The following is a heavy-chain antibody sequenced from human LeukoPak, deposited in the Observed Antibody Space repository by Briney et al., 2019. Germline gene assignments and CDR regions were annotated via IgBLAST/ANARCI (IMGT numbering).Heavy chain of an antibody. CDR2: IYYSGST. CDR1: GGSINNFY. J-gene: IGHJ4*02. D-gene: IGHD3-9*01. Sequence: SETLSLTCTVSGGSINNFYWSWIRQPPGKGLEWIGYIYYSGSTNYNPSLKSRVTISVDPSKNQFSLGLSSVTAADTAVYYCARRGIGLVMDYWGQGTLVTVSS. CDR3: ARRGIGLVMDY. V-gene: IGHV4-59*01.